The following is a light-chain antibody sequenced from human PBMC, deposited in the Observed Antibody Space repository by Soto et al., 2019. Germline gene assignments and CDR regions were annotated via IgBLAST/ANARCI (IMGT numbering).Light chain of an antibody. CDR2: GAS. CDR1: QSVSSN. CDR3: QQYNNWPPYT. Sequence: EIVMTQSPATLSVSPGERATLSYRASQSVSSNLAWYQQKPGQAPRLLIYGASTRATGIPARFSGSGSGTEFTLTISSLQSEDFAVYYCQQYNNWPPYTFGQGPSWRSN. V-gene: IGKV3-15*01. J-gene: IGKJ2*01.